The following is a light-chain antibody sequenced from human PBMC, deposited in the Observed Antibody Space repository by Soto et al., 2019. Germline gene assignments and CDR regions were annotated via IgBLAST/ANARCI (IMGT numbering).Light chain of an antibody. CDR3: QQYNSYWT. J-gene: IGKJ1*01. CDR2: DAS. V-gene: IGKV1-5*01. Sequence: DIQLTQSPATLSAAVVDRVTITCRASQSFSTWLAWYQQKPGNAPKLLIYDASSLENGVPSRFSGSASGTELTLTISSLKPDDFATYYCQQYNSYWTFGQGTKVDIK. CDR1: QSFSTW.